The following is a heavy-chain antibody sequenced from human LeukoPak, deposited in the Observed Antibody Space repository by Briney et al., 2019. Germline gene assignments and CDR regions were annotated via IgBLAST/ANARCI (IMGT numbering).Heavy chain of an antibody. CDR3: ARTDRYIAAAGTTPFDY. J-gene: IGHJ4*02. D-gene: IGHD6-13*01. V-gene: IGHV3-30-3*01. CDR1: GFTLSSYN. CDR2: MSYDGSNK. Sequence: PGGSLRLSCAASGFTLSSYNVHWVRQAPGKGLEWMAVMSYDGSNKYYADSVKGRFTVSRDNSKNTLFLQMNSLKAEDTAVYYCARTDRYIAAAGTTPFDYWGQGTLVTVSS.